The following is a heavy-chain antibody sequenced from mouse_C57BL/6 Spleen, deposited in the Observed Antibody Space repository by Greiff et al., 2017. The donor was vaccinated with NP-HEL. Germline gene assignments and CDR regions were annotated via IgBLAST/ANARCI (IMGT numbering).Heavy chain of an antibody. V-gene: IGHV5-17*01. J-gene: IGHJ4*01. CDR1: GFTFSDYG. Sequence: EVKLMESGGGLVKPGGSLKLSCAASGFTFSDYGMHWVRQAPEKGLEWVAYISSGSSTIYYADTVKGRFTISRDNAKNTLFLQMTSLRSEDTAMYYCARGELRYAMDYWGQGTSVTVSS. CDR3: ARGELRYAMDY. CDR2: ISSGSSTI. D-gene: IGHD1-1*01.